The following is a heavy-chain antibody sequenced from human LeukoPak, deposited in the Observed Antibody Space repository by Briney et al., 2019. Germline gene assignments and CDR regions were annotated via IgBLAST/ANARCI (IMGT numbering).Heavy chain of an antibody. CDR3: AKDGDNYNFDY. CDR2: INSDGGST. J-gene: IGHJ4*02. Sequence: GGSLRLSCAASGFTFSSYWMHWVRQAPGKGLVWVSRINSDGGSTSYADSVKGRLTISRDNAKNTLYLQMDSLRAEDTAVYFCAKDGDNYNFDYWGQGTLVTVSS. V-gene: IGHV3-74*01. CDR1: GFTFSSYW. D-gene: IGHD4-23*01.